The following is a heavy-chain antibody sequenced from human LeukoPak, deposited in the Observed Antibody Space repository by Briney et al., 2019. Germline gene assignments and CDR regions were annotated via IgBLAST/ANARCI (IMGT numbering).Heavy chain of an antibody. V-gene: IGHV7-4-1*02. J-gene: IGHJ6*03. Sequence: GASVKVSCKASGGTFSSYAISWVRQAPGQGLEWMGWINTNTGNPTYAQGFTGRFVFSLDTSVSTAYLQISSLKAEDTAVYYCARGPEVRYFDWIPKGLLNYYYYYMDVWGKGTTVTVSS. CDR2: INTNTGNP. CDR1: GGTFSSYA. D-gene: IGHD3-9*01. CDR3: ARGPEVRYFDWIPKGLLNYYYYYMDV.